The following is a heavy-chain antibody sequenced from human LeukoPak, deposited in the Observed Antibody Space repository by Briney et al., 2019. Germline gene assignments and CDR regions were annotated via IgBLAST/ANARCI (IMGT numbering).Heavy chain of an antibody. CDR2: INPDGTST. CDR3: ASALTTVTPHFHY. V-gene: IGHV3-74*01. Sequence: GGSLRLSCVASGLIFSNSWMHWVRQAPGKGLVWVSRINPDGTSTTYADSVKGRFTVSRDNAKNTVYLQMNSLRVEDTGVYYCASALTTVTPHFHYWGQGTLVTVSS. D-gene: IGHD4-17*01. J-gene: IGHJ4*02. CDR1: GLIFSNSW.